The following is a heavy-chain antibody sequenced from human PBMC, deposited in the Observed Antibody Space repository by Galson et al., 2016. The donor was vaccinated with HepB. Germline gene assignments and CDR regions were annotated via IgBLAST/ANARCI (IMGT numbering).Heavy chain of an antibody. CDR3: ARAIATSY. D-gene: IGHD5-24*01. CDR1: SCVFSSPW. CDR2: IKQDGSEK. Sequence: RLSCAGYSCVFSSPWMSWVRQAPGKGLEWVANIKQDGSEKSYVDSVKGRFTISRDNAKNSLFLQMNSLRADDTAVYYCARAIATSYWGQGALVTVSS. J-gene: IGHJ4*02. V-gene: IGHV3-7*05.